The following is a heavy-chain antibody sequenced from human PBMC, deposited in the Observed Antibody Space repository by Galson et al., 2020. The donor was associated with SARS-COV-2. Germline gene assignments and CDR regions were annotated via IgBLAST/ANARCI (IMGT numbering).Heavy chain of an antibody. D-gene: IGHD3-10*01. CDR3: AHAPTLLWCGESVRDYGMDV. Sequence: SGPTLVQPTQTLTLTCTFPWFSPSTRGVGVGWIRQPPGKALAWLALIYWHAHKPYSPSLKSRLTITKDTSKNQVVLTMTNMDPVDTATYYCAHAPTLLWCGESVRDYGMDVWGQGTTVTVSS. CDR2: IYWHAHK. CDR1: WFSPSTRGVG. V-gene: IGHV2-5*01. J-gene: IGHJ6*02.